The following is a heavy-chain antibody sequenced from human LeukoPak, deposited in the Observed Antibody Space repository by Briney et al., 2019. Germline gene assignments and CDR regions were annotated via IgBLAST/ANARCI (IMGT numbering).Heavy chain of an antibody. Sequence: SETLSLTCTVSGGSISSYYWSWIRQPPGKGLGWIGYIYYSGSTNYNPSLKSRVTISVDTSKNQFSLKLSSVTAADTAVYYCARLVAVNDAFDIWGQGTMVTVSS. V-gene: IGHV4-59*08. CDR2: IYYSGST. J-gene: IGHJ3*02. CDR1: GGSISSYY. D-gene: IGHD2-21*01. CDR3: ARLVAVNDAFDI.